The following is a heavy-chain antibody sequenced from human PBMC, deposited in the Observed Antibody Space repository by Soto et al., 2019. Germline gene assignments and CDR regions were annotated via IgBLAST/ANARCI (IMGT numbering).Heavy chain of an antibody. CDR2: INPNGGST. CDR1: GNTFTNYY. CDR3: ASGSGYENLDY. D-gene: IGHD5-12*01. V-gene: IGHV1-46*01. Sequence: QVQLVQSGAEMKKPGASVKVSCKASGNTFTNYYMQWVRQAPGQGLEWMGLINPNGGSTIYAQKFQGRVTMTRDTSTSTVYMELSSLRSEDMAVYYCASGSGYENLDYWGQGTLVTVSS. J-gene: IGHJ4*02.